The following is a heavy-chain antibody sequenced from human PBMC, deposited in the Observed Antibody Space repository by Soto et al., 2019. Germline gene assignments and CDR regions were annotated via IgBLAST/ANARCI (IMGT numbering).Heavy chain of an antibody. J-gene: IGHJ3*02. D-gene: IGHD2-15*01. V-gene: IGHV4-59*08. CDR1: GGAISSYY. Sequence: SETLSLTCTVSGGAISSYYWSWIRQPPGKGLEWIGYIYYSGSTTYNPSLKSRVTISVDTSKNQFSLKLSSVTAADTAVYYCARQVYCSGGSCYSRPYDAFDIWGQGTMVTVSS. CDR2: IYYSGST. CDR3: ARQVYCSGGSCYSRPYDAFDI.